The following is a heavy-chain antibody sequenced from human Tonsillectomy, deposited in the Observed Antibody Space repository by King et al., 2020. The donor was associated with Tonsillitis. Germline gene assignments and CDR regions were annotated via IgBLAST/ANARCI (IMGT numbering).Heavy chain of an antibody. Sequence: VQLVESGGGFVYPGGSLRLSCAASGFSFRSYNMNWVRQAPGKGLEWVSYIGRSSSNRYFADFVKGRFTISRDDAKNSLYLQMNGLRAADTAVYYCATDTPRPYYYYMDVWGKGTTVTVSS. CDR2: IGRSSSNR. CDR1: GFSFRSYN. V-gene: IGHV3-48*01. J-gene: IGHJ6*03. CDR3: ATDTPRPYYYYMDV.